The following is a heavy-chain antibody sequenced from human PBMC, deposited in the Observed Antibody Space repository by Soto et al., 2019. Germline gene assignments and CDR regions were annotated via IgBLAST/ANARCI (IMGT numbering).Heavy chain of an antibody. J-gene: IGHJ6*02. CDR2: IIPIFGTA. V-gene: IGHV1-69*12. CDR3: ARDLLVVAAHGDYGMDV. CDR1: GGTFSSYA. D-gene: IGHD2-15*01. Sequence: QVQLVQSGAEVKKPGSSVKVSCKASGGTFSSYAISWVRQAPGPGLEWMGGIIPIFGTANYAPKFQGRVTITADESTSTAYMELSSLRSEDTAVYYCARDLLVVAAHGDYGMDVWGQGTTVTVSS.